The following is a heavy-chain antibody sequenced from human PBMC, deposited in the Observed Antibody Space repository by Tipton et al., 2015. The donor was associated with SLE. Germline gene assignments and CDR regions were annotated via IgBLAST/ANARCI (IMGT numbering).Heavy chain of an antibody. J-gene: IGHJ4*02. V-gene: IGHV5-51*03. CDR1: GYNFYNYW. Sequence: QLVQSGAAVRKPGESLKISCQASGYNFYNYWIGWVRQMPGGGLESMGVIFPTDSTLRYSPSFQGQVTISVDKSINTAYLQWRSLKAPDTAMYCCAKGTATGAFEYWGQGTQLSVSS. D-gene: IGHD6-13*01. CDR2: IFPTDSTL. CDR3: AKGTATGAFEY.